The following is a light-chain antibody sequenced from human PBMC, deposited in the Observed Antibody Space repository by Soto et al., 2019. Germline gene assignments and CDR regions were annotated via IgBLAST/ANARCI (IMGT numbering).Light chain of an antibody. V-gene: IGLV1-44*01. CDR3: AAWDDSLSGVV. CDR1: NSNIGSNT. Sequence: QALVTQPPSASGTPGLRVTISCSGSNSNIGSNTVNWYHQLPGTAPKLLIYSNNQRPSGVPDRFSGSKSGTSASLVISGLQSDDEADYYCAAWDDSLSGVVFGGGTKLTVL. CDR2: SNN. J-gene: IGLJ2*01.